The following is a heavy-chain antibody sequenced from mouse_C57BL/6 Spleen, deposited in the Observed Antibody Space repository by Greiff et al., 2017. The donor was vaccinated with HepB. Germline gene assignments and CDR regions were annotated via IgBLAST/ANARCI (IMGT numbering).Heavy chain of an antibody. CDR3: ARLSTMRYFDV. J-gene: IGHJ1*03. CDR2: ISSGGSYT. Sequence: EVQRVESGGDLVKPGGSLKLSCAASGFTFSSYGMSWVRQTPDKRLEWVATISSGGSYTYYPDSVKGRFTISRDNAKNTLYLQMSSLKSEDTAMYYCARLSTMRYFDVWGTGTTVTVSS. V-gene: IGHV5-6*01. CDR1: GFTFSSYG. D-gene: IGHD2-4*01.